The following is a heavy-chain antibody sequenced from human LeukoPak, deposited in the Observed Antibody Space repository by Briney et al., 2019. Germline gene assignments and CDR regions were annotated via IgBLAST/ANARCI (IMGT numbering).Heavy chain of an antibody. CDR1: GFTLSTYA. CDR2: ISYDGTDT. J-gene: IGHJ4*02. CDR3: ARIRGGPIDY. V-gene: IGHV3-30-3*01. Sequence: GGSLRLSCAASGFTLSTYAMHWVRQAPGKGLEWVAVISYDGTDTYYADSVKGRFTVSRDTSKNSLYLQMNSLRPEDTAVFYCARIRGGPIDYWGQGTLVTVSS. D-gene: IGHD3-16*01.